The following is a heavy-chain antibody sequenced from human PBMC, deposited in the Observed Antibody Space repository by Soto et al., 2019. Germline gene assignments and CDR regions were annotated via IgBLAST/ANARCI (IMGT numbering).Heavy chain of an antibody. Sequence: QVQLQESGPGLVKPSETLSLTCTVSGGSISSYYWSWIRQPPGKGLEWIGYIYYSGSTNYNPSLKSRVTISVDTSKNQFSLKLSSVTAADTAVYDCARRYGYSFDYWGQGTRVTVSS. CDR3: ARRYGYSFDY. V-gene: IGHV4-59*08. J-gene: IGHJ4*02. CDR1: GGSISSYY. D-gene: IGHD1-1*01. CDR2: IYYSGST.